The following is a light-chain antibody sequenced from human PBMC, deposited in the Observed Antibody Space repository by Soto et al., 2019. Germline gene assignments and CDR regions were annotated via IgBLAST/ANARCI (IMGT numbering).Light chain of an antibody. Sequence: DIQMTQSPSTLSASVGDRVTITCRASQSINSWLAWYQQKPGKAPNLLIYKASSLKSGVPSRFSGRGSGTEFTLTISSLQPDDFATYYCQQYNSPTWTFGQGTKVDIK. J-gene: IGKJ1*01. CDR1: QSINSW. V-gene: IGKV1-5*03. CDR3: QQYNSPTWT. CDR2: KAS.